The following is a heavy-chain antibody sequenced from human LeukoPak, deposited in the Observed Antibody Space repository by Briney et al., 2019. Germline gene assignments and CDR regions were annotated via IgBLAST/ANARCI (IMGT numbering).Heavy chain of an antibody. Sequence: GGSLKLSCAASGFTLNGFDVHWVRQASGKGLEWVGRIKTKAESYATAYGASVKGRFTISRDNSKNTLYLQMNSLRAEDTAVYYCANSYDFWSGFFDYWGQGTLVTVSS. D-gene: IGHD3-3*01. CDR3: ANSYDFWSGFFDY. CDR2: IKTKAESYAT. J-gene: IGHJ4*02. V-gene: IGHV3-73*01. CDR1: GFTLNGFD.